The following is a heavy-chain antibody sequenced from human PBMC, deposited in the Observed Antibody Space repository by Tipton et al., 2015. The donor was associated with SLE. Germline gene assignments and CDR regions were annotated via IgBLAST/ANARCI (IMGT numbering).Heavy chain of an antibody. CDR2: IYYTGSA. CDR1: GGSISSVTYY. J-gene: IGHJ4*02. V-gene: IGHV4-31*03. CDR3: ARGGVVTLTQFDY. D-gene: IGHD3-10*01. Sequence: TLSLTCTVSGGSISSVTYYWTWIRQHPGKGLEWIGYIYYTGSAFYNPPLKSRISISVDTSKNQFSLKLSSVTAADTAVYYCARGGVVTLTQFDYWGQGTLVTVSS.